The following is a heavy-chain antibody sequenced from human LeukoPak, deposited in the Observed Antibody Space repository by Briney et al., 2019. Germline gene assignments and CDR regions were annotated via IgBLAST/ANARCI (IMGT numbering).Heavy chain of an antibody. CDR1: GFTFSDYY. CDR3: AKAPVTSCRGAYCYPFDS. V-gene: IGHV3-11*01. D-gene: IGHD2-21*01. Sequence: PGGSLRLSCAASGFTFSDYYMSWIRQAPGKGLEWVSYISSSGSTIYYADSVKGRFTISRDNAKNSLYLLMNSLRAEDAAVYFCAKAPVTSCRGAYCYPFDSWGQGTLVTVSS. J-gene: IGHJ4*02. CDR2: ISSSGSTI.